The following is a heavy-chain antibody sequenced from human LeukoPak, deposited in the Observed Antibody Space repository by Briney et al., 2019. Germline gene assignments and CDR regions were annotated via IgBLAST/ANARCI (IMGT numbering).Heavy chain of an antibody. CDR2: ISAYNGNT. CDR1: GYTFTGYY. V-gene: IGHV1-18*04. CDR3: ARGLYRQWLLLLH. D-gene: IGHD3-22*01. J-gene: IGHJ4*02. Sequence: ASVKVSCKASGYTFTGYYMHWVRQAPGQGLEWMGWISAYNGNTNYAQKLQGRVTMTTDTSTSTAYMELRSLRSGDTAVYYCARGLYRQWLLLLHWGQGTLVTVSS.